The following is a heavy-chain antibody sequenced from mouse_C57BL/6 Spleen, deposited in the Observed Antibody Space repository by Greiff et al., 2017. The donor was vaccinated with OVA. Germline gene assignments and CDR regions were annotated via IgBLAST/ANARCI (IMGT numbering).Heavy chain of an antibody. CDR2: ISYDGSN. J-gene: IGHJ3*01. D-gene: IGHD2-5*01. CDR1: GYSITSGYY. V-gene: IGHV3-6*01. Sequence: DVKLVESGPGLVKPSQSLSLTCSVTGYSITSGYYWNWIRQFPGNKLEWMGYISYDGSNNYNPSLKNRISITRDTSKNQFFLKLNSVTTEDTATYYCARGAYYSNYGRFAYWGQGTLVTVSA. CDR3: ARGAYYSNYGRFAY.